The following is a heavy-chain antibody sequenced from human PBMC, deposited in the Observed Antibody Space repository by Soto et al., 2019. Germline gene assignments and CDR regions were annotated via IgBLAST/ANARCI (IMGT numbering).Heavy chain of an antibody. CDR3: AREVGSYDSNGYDDD. CDR2: INAGNGNT. Sequence: ASVKLSCKASGYTLSIYARHWVRHAPEQRLEWMGWINAGNGNTKYSQKFQGRVTITRDTSASTAYMELSSLRSDATAVYFCAREVGSYDSNGYDDDWGQGTLVTVSS. V-gene: IGHV1-3*01. CDR1: GYTLSIYA. D-gene: IGHD3-22*01. J-gene: IGHJ4*02.